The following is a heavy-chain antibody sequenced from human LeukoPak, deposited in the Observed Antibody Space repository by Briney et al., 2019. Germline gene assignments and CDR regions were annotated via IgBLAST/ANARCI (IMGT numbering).Heavy chain of an antibody. D-gene: IGHD4-17*01. Sequence: GGSLRLSCAASGFIFSTYAMSWVRQTPGKGLEWVSAISSRGSNTYYPDSVKGRFTISRDNSYNTLYLQMNSLRAEDTAVYFCAKGRGGDYGGNFDCWGQGTLVTVSS. CDR2: ISSRGSNT. CDR3: AKGRGGDYGGNFDC. J-gene: IGHJ4*02. CDR1: GFIFSTYA. V-gene: IGHV3-23*01.